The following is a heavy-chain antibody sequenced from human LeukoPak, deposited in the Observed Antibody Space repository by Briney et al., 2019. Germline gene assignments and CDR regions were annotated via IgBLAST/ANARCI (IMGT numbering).Heavy chain of an antibody. J-gene: IGHJ4*02. CDR3: ARVDASSLAVHY. V-gene: IGHV1-2*02. Sequence: APVTVSCKTSGYTFTGYFLNWVRQAPGQGLEWMGRINPNSGGTNCGQKFQDRVTLTRDTSIATAYMELSSLASDDTAVYYCARVDASSLAVHYWGQGTLVTVSS. D-gene: IGHD6-19*01. CDR2: INPNSGGT. CDR1: GYTFTGYF.